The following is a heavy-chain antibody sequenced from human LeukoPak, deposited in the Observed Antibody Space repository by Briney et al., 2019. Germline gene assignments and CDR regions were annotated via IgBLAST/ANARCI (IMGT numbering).Heavy chain of an antibody. J-gene: IGHJ4*02. CDR3: ARGHTTVIGVY. D-gene: IGHD1-1*01. V-gene: IGHV3-7*01. Sequence: GGSLRLSCAASGFTFRRYWLIWVRQAPGKGREWVANIKHDGSDKYYVDSVKGRFTISRDDAKSSLYLQMNSRRFEGTAVNYHARGHTTVIGVYWGQRTLVSVSS. CDR2: IKHDGSDK. CDR1: GFTFRRYW.